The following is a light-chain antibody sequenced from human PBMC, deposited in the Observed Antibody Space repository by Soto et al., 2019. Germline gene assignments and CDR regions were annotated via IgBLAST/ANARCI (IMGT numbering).Light chain of an antibody. Sequence: AIRMTQSPSSLSASTGDRVTITCRASQGISSYLAWYQQKPGKAPKLLNYAASTLQSGVPSRFSGSGSGTDFTLTISCLPSEDFATYYCQQYYSYPRTFSPCTKVDIK. CDR2: AAS. V-gene: IGKV1-8*01. CDR3: QQYYSYPRT. CDR1: QGISSY. J-gene: IGKJ3*01.